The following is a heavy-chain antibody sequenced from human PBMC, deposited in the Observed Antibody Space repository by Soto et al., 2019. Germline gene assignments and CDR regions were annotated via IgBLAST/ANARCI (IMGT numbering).Heavy chain of an antibody. V-gene: IGHV4-30-4*01. CDR2: IYHNGTT. D-gene: IGHD2-2*01. CDR1: GGSISNVGYF. CDR3: ARVMAAMQNWLDP. Sequence: QVQLQESGPGLVKPSQTLSLTCTVSGGSISNVGYFWSWIRQPPGKGWEWIGFIYHNGTTYYNSSLRRRFSRSIDTSKSQFSLKLNSVSAADTAVYYCARVMAAMQNWLDPWGQGTLVTVSP. J-gene: IGHJ5*02.